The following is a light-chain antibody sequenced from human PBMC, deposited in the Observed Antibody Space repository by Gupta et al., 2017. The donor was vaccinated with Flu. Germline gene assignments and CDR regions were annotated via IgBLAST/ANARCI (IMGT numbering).Light chain of an antibody. CDR1: KSVDNNF. Sequence: EILLTQSPGVLSLSPGDGATLSCWASKSVDNNFLAWYRHKPGQAPRLLIYRASNRAAGIPDRFIGSVSGTDFTLTISRLEPEDFAMYYCQQYAVSHRTFGQGTNVTIK. CDR3: QQYAVSHRT. J-gene: IGKJ1*01. CDR2: RAS. V-gene: IGKV3-20*01.